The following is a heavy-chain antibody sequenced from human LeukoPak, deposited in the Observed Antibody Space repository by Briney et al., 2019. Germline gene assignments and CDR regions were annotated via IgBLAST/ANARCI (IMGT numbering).Heavy chain of an antibody. CDR2: ISRSGGSI. J-gene: IGHJ3*02. CDR1: EFTFSSHS. V-gene: IGHV3-21*01. D-gene: IGHD2-2*01. CDR3: ARSLKVSAALDVFDI. Sequence: GGSLRLSCAASEFTFSSHSMNWVRQAPGKGLEWVSSISRSGGSIYYADSLKGRFTISRDNAKNSLYLQMNSLRAEDTAVYFCARSLKVSAALDVFDIWGQGTMVTVPS.